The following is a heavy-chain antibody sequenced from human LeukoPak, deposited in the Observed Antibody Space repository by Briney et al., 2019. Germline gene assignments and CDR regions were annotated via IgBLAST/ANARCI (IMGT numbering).Heavy chain of an antibody. D-gene: IGHD3-10*01. J-gene: IGHJ4*02. V-gene: IGHV3-7*05. CDR1: GFTFTSYW. CDR3: ATVGGSAGSYFAS. CDR2: IKQDGSEE. Sequence: PGGSLRLSCAASGFTFTSYWMSWVRRAPGKGLEWVANIKQDGSEEYYVGSVKGRFTISRDNAKNSLYLQMNSLRAEDTAVYYCATVGGSAGSYFASWGQGTLVTVSS.